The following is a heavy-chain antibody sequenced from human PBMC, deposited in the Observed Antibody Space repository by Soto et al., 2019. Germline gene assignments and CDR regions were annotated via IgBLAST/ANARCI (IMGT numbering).Heavy chain of an antibody. V-gene: IGHV4-39*01. J-gene: IGHJ6*03. D-gene: IGHD2-8*01. CDR3: ARLSVFPYMDV. CDR2: MHYSGST. Sequence: QVQLQESGPGLAKPSETLSLSCTVSGGSISSSDYYWGWIRQPPGKGLEWIGNMHYSGSTYYNPSLKSRVAIPVDTSKNQFSLKLSSVTAADTAVYYCARLSVFPYMDVWGRGTTVTVSS. CDR1: GGSISSSDYY.